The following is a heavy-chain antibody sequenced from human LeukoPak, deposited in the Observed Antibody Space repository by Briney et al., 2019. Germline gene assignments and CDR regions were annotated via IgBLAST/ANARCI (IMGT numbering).Heavy chain of an antibody. Sequence: ASVKVSCKASGGTFGGYAINWVRQAPGQGLKWVGGIIPMIGTTNFAQKFQGRVTITADASTSTAYMELNSLTSEDTAVYYCARDRAIPKADVFDIWGQGTMVTVSS. CDR1: GGTFGGYA. J-gene: IGHJ3*02. CDR2: IIPMIGTT. CDR3: ARDRAIPKADVFDI. V-gene: IGHV1-69*13.